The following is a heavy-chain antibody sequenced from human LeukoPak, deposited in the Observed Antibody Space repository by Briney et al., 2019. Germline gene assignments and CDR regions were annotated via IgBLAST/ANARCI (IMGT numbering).Heavy chain of an antibody. CDR2: IYSGGST. Sequence: PGGSLRLSCAASGFTVSSNYMSWVRQAPGKGLEWVSVIYSGGSTYYADSVKGRFTISRHNSKNTLYLQMNSLRAEDTAVYYCASGGYSYGYDCYYGMDVWGQGTTVTVSS. V-gene: IGHV3-53*04. J-gene: IGHJ6*02. CDR3: ASGGYSYGYDCYYGMDV. D-gene: IGHD5-18*01. CDR1: GFTVSSNY.